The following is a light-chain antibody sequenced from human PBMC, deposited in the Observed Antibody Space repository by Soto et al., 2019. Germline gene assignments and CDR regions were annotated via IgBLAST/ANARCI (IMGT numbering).Light chain of an antibody. V-gene: IGKV1-39*01. CDR1: QYIGRY. CDR3: QQSYSNTIT. CDR2: AAS. Sequence: DIQMTQSPSSLSASVGYRFTITCRAGQYIGRYLNWYQQKTGKAPKLLIYAASSLQSGVPSRLSGSGYGTDLTLTISSMKDEDFETYYCQQSYSNTITFGHGTRLEIK. J-gene: IGKJ5*01.